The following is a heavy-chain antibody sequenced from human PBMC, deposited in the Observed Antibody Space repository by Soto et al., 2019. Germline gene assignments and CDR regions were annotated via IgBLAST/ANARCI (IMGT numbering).Heavy chain of an antibody. Sequence: ASVKASCNSPVCSFTGSYMKWFRQGPGQGLEWMGCINASSGVTNFAQKFQGRVTITRDTSFSTTYMELSRLTTADTAVYSCVRDVGDRSGYIDYWGQGTLVTVFS. J-gene: IGHJ4*02. D-gene: IGHD3-10*01. V-gene: IGHV1-2*02. CDR1: VCSFTGSY. CDR3: VRDVGDRSGYIDY. CDR2: INASSGVT.